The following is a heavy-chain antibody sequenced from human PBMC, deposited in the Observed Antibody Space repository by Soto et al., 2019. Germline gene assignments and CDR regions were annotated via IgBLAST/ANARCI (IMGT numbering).Heavy chain of an antibody. J-gene: IGHJ3*02. V-gene: IGHV4-34*01. CDR2: MSHSGGT. Sequence: QVQLQQWGAGLLKPSETLSLTCAVYGGSVSSGSYYWSWIRQPPGKGLEWIGEMSHSGGTHFNPSLQSRVTVSVATSKNQFSLKMSSVTAADTALYYCARVERGTATTVVDAFDIWGPGTMVTVSS. CDR1: GGSVSSGSYY. CDR3: ARVERGTATTVVDAFDI. D-gene: IGHD1-1*01.